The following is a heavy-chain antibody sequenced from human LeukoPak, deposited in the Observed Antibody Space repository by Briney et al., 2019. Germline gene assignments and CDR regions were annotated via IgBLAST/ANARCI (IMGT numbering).Heavy chain of an antibody. Sequence: GGSLRPSCAGSGLTLSKYWMTWVRQVPGEGHEWVANINEHGSKKYYLASVKGRFTISRDDAKNSLYLQMNSLRPEDTAIYYCARVDYTGNGNLSWGQGTLVTVPS. CDR3: ARVDYTGNGNLS. V-gene: IGHV3-7*01. CDR2: INEHGSKK. J-gene: IGHJ5*02. CDR1: GLTLSKYW. D-gene: IGHD4-11*01.